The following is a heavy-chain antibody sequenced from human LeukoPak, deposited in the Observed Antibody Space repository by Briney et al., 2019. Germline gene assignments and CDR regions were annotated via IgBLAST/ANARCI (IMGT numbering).Heavy chain of an antibody. D-gene: IGHD3-3*01. CDR2: IYTSGST. J-gene: IGHJ6*03. CDR3: AGLNYDFWSGYYNYYYMDV. V-gene: IGHV4-61*02. CDR1: GGSISSGGYY. Sequence: PSETLSLTCTVSGGSISSGGYYWSWIRQHPGKGLEWIGRIYTSGSTNYNPSLKSRVTMSVDTSKNQFSLKLSSVTAADTAVYYCAGLNYDFWSGYYNYYYMDVWGKGTTVTVSS.